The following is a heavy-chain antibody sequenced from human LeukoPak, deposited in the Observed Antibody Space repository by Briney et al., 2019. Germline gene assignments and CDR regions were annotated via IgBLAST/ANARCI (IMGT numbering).Heavy chain of an antibody. CDR2: INPSSGGT. J-gene: IGHJ5*02. D-gene: IGHD6-13*01. Sequence: ASVKVSCKASGYTFSGYYIHWVRQAPGQGLKWMGWINPSSGGTNYAPKFQGRVIMTRDTSSSTVYMELSRLRSDDTAVYYCARAGYSSSWYRFDPWGQGTLVTVSS. CDR1: GYTFSGYY. CDR3: ARAGYSSSWYRFDP. V-gene: IGHV1-2*02.